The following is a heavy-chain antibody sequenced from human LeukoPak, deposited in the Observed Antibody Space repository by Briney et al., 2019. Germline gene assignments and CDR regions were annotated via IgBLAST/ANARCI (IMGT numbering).Heavy chain of an antibody. CDR3: ARHGTAPYYYHYYMDV. D-gene: IGHD1-14*01. CDR2: IYHSGST. V-gene: IGHV4-38-2*01. J-gene: IGHJ6*03. CDR1: GYSISSEYY. Sequence: SGTLSLTCAVSGYSISSEYYWGWIRQPPGKGLEWIGSIYHSGSTYYNPSLKSRVTMPVDTSKNQFSLKLTSVTAADTAVYYCARHGTAPYYYHYYMDVWGKGTTVTVSS.